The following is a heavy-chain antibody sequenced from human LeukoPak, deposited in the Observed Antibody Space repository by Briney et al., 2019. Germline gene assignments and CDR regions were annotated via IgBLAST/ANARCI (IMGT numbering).Heavy chain of an antibody. V-gene: IGHV5-51*01. D-gene: IGHD3-22*01. J-gene: IGHJ3*02. Sequence: GESLKISCKGSGYSFTSYWIGWVRQMPGKGLEWMGIIYPGDSDTRYSPSFQGQVTISADKSISTAYLQWSSLKASDTAMYYCARLRGSSGYYHPSGAFHIWGQGTMVTVSS. CDR2: IYPGDSDT. CDR3: ARLRGSSGYYHPSGAFHI. CDR1: GYSFTSYW.